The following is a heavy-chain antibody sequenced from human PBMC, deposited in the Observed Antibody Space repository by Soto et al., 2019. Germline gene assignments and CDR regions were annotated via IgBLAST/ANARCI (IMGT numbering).Heavy chain of an antibody. J-gene: IGHJ4*02. CDR2: ISGSGGIT. CDR1: GSTFSSSP. Sequence: GWSLRLSCAASGSTFSSSPMSWVRQAPGKGLEWVSAISGSGGITYYADSVRGRFTSSGDNSKNTLYLQMNSRRASDRAVSCGAKDWRPPSGIYPYYVDLWGQRTLVT. V-gene: IGHV3-23*01. CDR3: AKDWRPPSGIYPYYVDL. D-gene: IGHD1-26*01.